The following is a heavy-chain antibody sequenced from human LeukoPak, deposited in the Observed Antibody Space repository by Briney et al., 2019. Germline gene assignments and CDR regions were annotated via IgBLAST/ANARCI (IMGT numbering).Heavy chain of an antibody. D-gene: IGHD3-16*01. V-gene: IGHV5-51*01. CDR3: ARGPGGAMAFTAGDY. CDR1: GYSFTSYW. CDR2: IYPGDSDT. J-gene: IGHJ4*02. Sequence: GESLKISCKGSGYSFTSYWIDWVRQMPGKGLEWMGIIYPGDSDTRYNPSFQGQVTISADKSINTAYLQWSSLKASDTAMYYCARGPGGAMAFTAGDYWGQGTLVTVSS.